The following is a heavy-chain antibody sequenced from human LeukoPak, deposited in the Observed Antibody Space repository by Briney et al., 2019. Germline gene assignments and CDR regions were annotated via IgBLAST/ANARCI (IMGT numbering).Heavy chain of an antibody. V-gene: IGHV4-39*01. J-gene: IGHJ4*02. CDR3: ASPRRYYGDYYSY. D-gene: IGHD4-17*01. CDR2: IYYSGST. Sequence: SGTLSLTCTVSGGSISSSSYYWGWIRQPPGKGLEWIGGIYYSGSTYYNPSLKSRVTISVDTPKNQFSLKLSSVTAADTAVYYCASPRRYYGDYYSYWGQGTLVTVSS. CDR1: GGSISSSSYY.